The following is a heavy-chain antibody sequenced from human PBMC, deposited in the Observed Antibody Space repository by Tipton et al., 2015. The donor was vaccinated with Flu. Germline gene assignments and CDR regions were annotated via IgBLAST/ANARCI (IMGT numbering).Heavy chain of an antibody. CDR1: GFTFSNYG. Sequence: SLRLSCAASGFTFSNYGMHWVRQAPGKGLEWVAVIWYDGSNKYYADSVKGRFTISRDNSKNTLYLQMNSLRAEDTAVYYCARDLFSSSWYTGVFDYWGQGTLVTVSS. V-gene: IGHV3-33*01. CDR2: IWYDGSNK. CDR3: ARDLFSSSWYTGVFDY. D-gene: IGHD6-13*01. J-gene: IGHJ4*02.